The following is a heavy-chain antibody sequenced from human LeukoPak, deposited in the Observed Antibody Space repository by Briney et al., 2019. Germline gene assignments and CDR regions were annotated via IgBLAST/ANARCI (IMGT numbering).Heavy chain of an antibody. CDR2: INWNGGST. CDR3: AKNAVRGVMAYYFDY. D-gene: IGHD3-10*01. V-gene: IGHV3-20*04. J-gene: IGHJ4*02. Sequence: GGSLRLSCAASGFTFDDYGMSWVRQAPGKGLEWVSGINWNGGSTGYADSVKGRFTISRDNSKNTLYLQMNSLRAEDTAVYYCAKNAVRGVMAYYFDYWGQGTLVTVSS. CDR1: GFTFDDYG.